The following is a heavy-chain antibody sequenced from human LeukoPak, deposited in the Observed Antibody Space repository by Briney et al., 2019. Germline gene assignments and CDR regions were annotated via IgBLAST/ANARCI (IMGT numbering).Heavy chain of an antibody. D-gene: IGHD6-13*01. CDR1: GFTFSSYS. CDR2: ISSSSSYI. Sequence: GGSLRLSCAASGFTFSSYSMNWVRQAPGKGLEWVSSISSSSSYIYYADSVKGRFTFSRDDSKNTLYLQMNSLRAEDTAVYYCAKGIRSGWYYFDYWGQGTLVAVSS. V-gene: IGHV3-21*04. J-gene: IGHJ4*02. CDR3: AKGIRSGWYYFDY.